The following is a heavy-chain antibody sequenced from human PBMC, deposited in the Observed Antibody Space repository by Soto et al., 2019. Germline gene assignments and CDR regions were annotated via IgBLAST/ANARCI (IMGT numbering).Heavy chain of an antibody. CDR2: IYRTGST. CDR3: ASRDPGTSVDY. D-gene: IGHD1-7*01. Sequence: QVQLQESGPGLVKPSGTLSLTCAVSGASFTSNDWWTWVRQPPGRGLEWIGEIYRTGSTNYNPSLKSRVTLSLDKSENQFSLKVTSLTAADTAVYYCASRDPGTSVDYWGQGTLVTVSS. CDR1: GASFTSNDW. V-gene: IGHV4-4*02. J-gene: IGHJ4*02.